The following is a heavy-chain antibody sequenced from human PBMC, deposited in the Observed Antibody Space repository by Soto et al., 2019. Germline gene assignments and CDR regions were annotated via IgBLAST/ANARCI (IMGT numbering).Heavy chain of an antibody. CDR2: IIPTFGTP. CDR3: ACGRSAQYFDF. V-gene: IGHV1-69*06. J-gene: IGHJ4*02. CDR1: GGTFSSHG. D-gene: IGHD2-15*01. Sequence: QVQLVQSGTVVQRRGSSVKVSCQASGGTFSSHGMAWVRQAPGQGLEWMGGIIPTFGTPTYAPKFQGRVKITADKSTNTAYMVLSSLRSEDTGVYYGACGRSAQYFDFWGQGTLITVSS.